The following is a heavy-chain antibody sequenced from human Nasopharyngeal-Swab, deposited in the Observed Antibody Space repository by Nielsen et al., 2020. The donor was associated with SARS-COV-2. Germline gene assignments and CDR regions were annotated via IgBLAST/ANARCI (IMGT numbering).Heavy chain of an antibody. Sequence: GGSLRLSCAASGFTFSSYEMNWVRQAPGKGLEWVSYISSSGSTRYYADSVKGRFTISRDNAKNSLYLQMNSLRAEDTAVYYCAKEGRLAVADGEGFDYWGQGTLVTVSS. J-gene: IGHJ4*02. V-gene: IGHV3-48*03. CDR1: GFTFSSYE. D-gene: IGHD6-19*01. CDR2: ISSSGSTR. CDR3: AKEGRLAVADGEGFDY.